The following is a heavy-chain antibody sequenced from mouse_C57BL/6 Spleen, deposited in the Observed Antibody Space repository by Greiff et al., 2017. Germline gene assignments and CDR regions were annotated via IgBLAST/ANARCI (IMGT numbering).Heavy chain of an antibody. CDR1: GYTFTSYW. J-gene: IGHJ1*03. D-gene: IGHD1-1*01. CDR3: ARTYGSSPYFDV. V-gene: IGHV1-69*01. CDR2: IDPSDSYT. Sequence: VQLQQPGAELVMPGASVKLSCKASGYTFTSYWMHWVKQRPGQGLEWIGEIDPSDSYTNYNQKFKGKSTLTVDKSSSTAYMQLSSLTSEDSAVYYCARTYGSSPYFDVWGTGTTVTVSS.